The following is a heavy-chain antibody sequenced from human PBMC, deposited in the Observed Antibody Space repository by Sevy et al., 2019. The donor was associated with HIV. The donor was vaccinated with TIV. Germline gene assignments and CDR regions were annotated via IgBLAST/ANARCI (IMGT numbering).Heavy chain of an antibody. CDR1: GFTFSSYA. CDR2: ISGSGGST. V-gene: IGHV3-23*01. D-gene: IGHD3-10*01. CDR3: AKSPALFTIFDY. J-gene: IGHJ4*02. Sequence: GGSLRLSCAASGFTFSSYAMSWVRQAPGKGLEWVSAISGSGGSTYYADSVKGRSTISRDNSKNTLYLQMNSLRAEDTAVYYCAKSPALFTIFDYWGQGTLVTVSS.